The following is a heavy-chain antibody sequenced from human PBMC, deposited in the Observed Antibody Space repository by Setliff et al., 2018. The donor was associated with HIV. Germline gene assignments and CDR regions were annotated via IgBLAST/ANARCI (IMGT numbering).Heavy chain of an antibody. V-gene: IGHV1-46*01. CDR2: IAPSSGGI. D-gene: IGHD3-22*01. CDR3: AKELAASGLGYFDS. Sequence: GASVKVSCKASGYTFTSYYIHWVRQAAGQGLEWVGRIAPSSGGIHYAQKFQDRVTMTRDTSTSTVYMDLSRLRSDDTAEYYCAKELAASGLGYFDSWGRGILVTVSS. J-gene: IGHJ4*02. CDR1: GYTFTSYY.